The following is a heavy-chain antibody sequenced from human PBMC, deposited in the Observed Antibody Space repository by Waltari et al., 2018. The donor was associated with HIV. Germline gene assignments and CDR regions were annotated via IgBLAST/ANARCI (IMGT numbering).Heavy chain of an antibody. CDR2: ISGSGSTT. CDR1: GFTFSSYA. CDR3: AKGAFDMVVVSALDS. Sequence: EVQLLESGGGLVQPGGSLRLSCAASGFTFSSYAMRWVRQAPGKGLQWVSIISGSGSTTYSADSVKGRVTISRDNSENTLYLQINSLRAEDTAVYYCAKGAFDMVVVSALDSWGHGTLVTVSS. V-gene: IGHV3-23*01. D-gene: IGHD2-21*01. J-gene: IGHJ5*01.